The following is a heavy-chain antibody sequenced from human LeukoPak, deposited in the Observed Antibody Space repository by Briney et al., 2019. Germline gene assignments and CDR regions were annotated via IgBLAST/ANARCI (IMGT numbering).Heavy chain of an antibody. CDR2: ICYDGSNK. CDR1: GFTFSSYS. D-gene: IGHD3-9*01. CDR3: AGFRDTHFYC. J-gene: IGHJ4*02. V-gene: IGHV3-33*01. Sequence: PGGSLRLSCAASGFTFSSYSMNRVRQAPGKGLEWVAVICYDGSNKYYADSVKGRFTISRDNSKNTLYLQMNSLRDEDTAVYYCAGFRDTHFYCSGQGTLVTVSS.